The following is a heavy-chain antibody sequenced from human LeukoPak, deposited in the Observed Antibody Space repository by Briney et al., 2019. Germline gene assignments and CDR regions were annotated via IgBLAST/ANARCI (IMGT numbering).Heavy chain of an antibody. Sequence: GRSLRLSCAASGFTFSSYGMHWVRQAPGKGLEWVAVIWYDGSNKYYADSVKGRFTISRDNSKNTLYLQMNSPRAEDTAVYYCARGGSSFNWFDPWGQGTLVTVSS. CDR2: IWYDGSNK. V-gene: IGHV3-33*01. J-gene: IGHJ5*02. CDR3: ARGGSSFNWFDP. CDR1: GFTFSSYG. D-gene: IGHD6-13*01.